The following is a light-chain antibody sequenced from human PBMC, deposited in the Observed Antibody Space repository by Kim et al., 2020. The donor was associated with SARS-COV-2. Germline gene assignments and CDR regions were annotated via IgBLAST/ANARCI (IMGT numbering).Light chain of an antibody. CDR1: SSDVGSYNL. J-gene: IGLJ2*01. CDR3: CSYAGV. CDR2: EGS. V-gene: IGLV2-23*01. Sequence: SGSPGQSITISCTGTSSDVGSYNLVSWYQQHPGKAPKLRIYEGSKRPSGVSNRFSGSKSGNTASLTISGLQAEDEADYYCCSYAGVFGGGTQLTVL.